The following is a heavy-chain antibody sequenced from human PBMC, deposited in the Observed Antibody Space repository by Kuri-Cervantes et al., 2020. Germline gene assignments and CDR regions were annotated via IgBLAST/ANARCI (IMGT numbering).Heavy chain of an antibody. CDR3: ARDQRAYDYGDYPLSWWFDP. D-gene: IGHD4-17*01. V-gene: IGHV4-38-2*02. CDR2: IYYSGST. J-gene: IGHJ5*02. Sequence: GSLRLSCTVSGYSISSVYYWGWIRQPPGKGLEWIGSIYYSGSTYYNPSLKSRVTISVDTSKNQFSLKLSSVTAADTAVYYCARDQRAYDYGDYPLSWWFDPWGQGTLVTVSS. CDR1: GYSISSVYY.